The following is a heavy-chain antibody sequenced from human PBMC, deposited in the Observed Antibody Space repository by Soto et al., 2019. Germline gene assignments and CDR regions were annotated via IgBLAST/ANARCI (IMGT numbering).Heavy chain of an antibody. J-gene: IGHJ6*03. V-gene: IGHV3-73*01. CDR1: GFTFSDSA. CDR3: PRHVDCSGGSCYSGYYYYMDV. D-gene: IGHD2-15*01. Sequence: EVQLVESGGGLVQPGGSLKLSCAASGFTFSDSAMHWVRQASGKGLEWVGRIRSKPNTDATAYAASVKGRFTISRDDSKNTAYLQMNSLKTEDTAVYYCPRHVDCSGGSCYSGYYYYMDVWGKGTTVTVSS. CDR2: IRSKPNTDAT.